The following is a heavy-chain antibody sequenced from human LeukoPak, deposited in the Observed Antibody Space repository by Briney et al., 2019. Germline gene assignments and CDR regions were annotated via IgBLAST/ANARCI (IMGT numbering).Heavy chain of an antibody. D-gene: IGHD3-10*02. CDR1: GFTFSSYE. CDR2: ISSSGSTI. J-gene: IGHJ6*04. V-gene: IGHV3-48*03. Sequence: PGGSLRLSCAASGFTFSSYEMNWVRQAPGKGLEWVSYISSSGSTIYYADSVKGRFAISRDNAKNSLYLQMNSLRAEDTAVYYCAELGITMIGGVWGKGTTVTISS. CDR3: AELGITMIGGV.